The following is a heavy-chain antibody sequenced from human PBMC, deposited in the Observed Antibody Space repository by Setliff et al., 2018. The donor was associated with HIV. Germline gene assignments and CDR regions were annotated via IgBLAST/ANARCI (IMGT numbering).Heavy chain of an antibody. V-gene: IGHV4-39*01. CDR3: ATYADRESNRFDP. J-gene: IGHJ5*02. D-gene: IGHD3-10*01. CDR1: GGSIGRSSYY. CDR2: IYYSGST. Sequence: PSETLSLTCTVSGGSIGRSSYYWGWIRQPPGKGLEWIATIYYSGSTYYNPSLKSRVTISVDTSKNQFSLKLSSVTAADTAVYYCATYADRESNRFDPWGQGILVTVS.